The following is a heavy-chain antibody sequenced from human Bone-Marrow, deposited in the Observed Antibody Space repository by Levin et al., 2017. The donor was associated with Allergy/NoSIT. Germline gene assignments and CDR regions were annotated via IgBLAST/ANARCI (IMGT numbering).Heavy chain of an antibody. D-gene: IGHD2-15*01. CDR3: GKDSDLVVAADGYTDS. V-gene: IGHV3-23*01. Sequence: PGGSLRLSCAGSGFDFSSHAISWVRQAPGKGLEWVSSISGSGSNTYFGDPMKGRFTISRDNSKNTVYLQMNRLRVEDTGVYYCGKDSDLVVAADGYTDSWGQGTRVTVSS. CDR1: GFDFSSHA. J-gene: IGHJ5*01. CDR2: ISGSGSNT.